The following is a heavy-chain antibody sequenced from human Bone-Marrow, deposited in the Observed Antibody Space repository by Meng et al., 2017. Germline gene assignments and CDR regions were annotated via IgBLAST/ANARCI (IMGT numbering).Heavy chain of an antibody. V-gene: IGHV1-69*01. Sequence: QGQLWHAGAEVKKPGSSVKVSCKASGGTFSSYAISWVRQAPGQGLEWMGGIIPIFGTANYAQKFQGRVTITADESTSTAYMELSSLRSEDTAVYYCAREGIAAASLQDWGQGTLVTVSS. CDR1: GGTFSSYA. CDR2: IIPIFGTA. D-gene: IGHD6-13*01. CDR3: AREGIAAASLQD. J-gene: IGHJ1*01.